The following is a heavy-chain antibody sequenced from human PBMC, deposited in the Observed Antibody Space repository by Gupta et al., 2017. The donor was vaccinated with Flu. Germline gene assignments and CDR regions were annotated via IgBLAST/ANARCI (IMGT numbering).Heavy chain of an antibody. D-gene: IGHD6-25*01. CDR1: GFTFSDHS. V-gene: IGHV3-72*01. CDR2: SRNKDNSDTT. CDR3: DRRSGMFSGS. Sequence: EVQLVESGGGLVQPGGSLRLSCAASGFTFSDHSMYGVRKAPGKVLEGLVRSRNKDNSDTTRYAAAVKSRFTISRDDSKNSLNLTVDRGEADDAYVYYGDRRSGMFSGSGGQGTLVAVSS. J-gene: IGHJ4*02.